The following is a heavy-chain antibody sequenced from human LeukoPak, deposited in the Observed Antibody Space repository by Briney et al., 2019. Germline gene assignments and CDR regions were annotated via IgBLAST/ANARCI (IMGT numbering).Heavy chain of an antibody. D-gene: IGHD3-10*01. Sequence: PSETLSLTCTVSGGSISSGGYYWSWIRQHPGKGLEWIGYIYYSGSTYYNLSLKSRVTISVDTSKNQFSLKLSSVTAADTAVYYCARAREEYYYGSGSPDASDIWGQGTMVTVSS. CDR3: ARAREEYYYGSGSPDASDI. CDR2: IYYSGST. CDR1: GGSISSGGYY. V-gene: IGHV4-31*03. J-gene: IGHJ3*02.